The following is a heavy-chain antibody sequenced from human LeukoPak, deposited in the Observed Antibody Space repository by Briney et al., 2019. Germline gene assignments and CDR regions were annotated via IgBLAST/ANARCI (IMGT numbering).Heavy chain of an antibody. J-gene: IGHJ4*02. Sequence: GASVTVSCKASGYTFISYYTHWVRQAPGQGLEWMGRINLKSGSTNYAQKFQGRVSMTRDTSISTAYMEMTRLRYDDTAVFYCASEDRVPTVAGDPKPFDSWGQGTLVTVSS. CDR3: ASEDRVPTVAGDPKPFDS. CDR2: INLKSGST. CDR1: GYTFISYY. D-gene: IGHD5-12*01. V-gene: IGHV1-2*06.